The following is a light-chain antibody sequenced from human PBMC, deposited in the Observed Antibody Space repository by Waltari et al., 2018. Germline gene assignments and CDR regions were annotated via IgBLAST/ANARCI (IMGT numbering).Light chain of an antibody. CDR1: SSDVGRYNS. Sequence: QSALTQPPSVSGSPGQSITISCTGTSSDVGRYNSVSWYQQHPGKAPKLMIYDVSNRPSGVSNRFSGSKSGNTASLTISGLQAEDEADYYCSSYTSSSTLYVFGTGTKVTVL. V-gene: IGLV2-14*03. J-gene: IGLJ1*01. CDR2: DVS. CDR3: SSYTSSSTLYV.